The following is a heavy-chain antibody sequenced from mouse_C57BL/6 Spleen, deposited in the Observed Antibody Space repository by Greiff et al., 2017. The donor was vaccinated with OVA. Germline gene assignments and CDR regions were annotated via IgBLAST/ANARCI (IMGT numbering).Heavy chain of an antibody. CDR2: ISGGGGNT. D-gene: IGHD1-1*01. J-gene: IGHJ2*01. Sequence: EVKLVESGGGLVKPGGSLKLSCAASGFTFSSYTMSWVRQTPEKRLEWVATISGGGGNTYYPDSVKGRFTISRDNAKNTLDLQMSSLRSEDTALYYCARDYGRDYWGQGTTLTVSS. CDR1: GFTFSSYT. V-gene: IGHV5-9*01. CDR3: ARDYGRDY.